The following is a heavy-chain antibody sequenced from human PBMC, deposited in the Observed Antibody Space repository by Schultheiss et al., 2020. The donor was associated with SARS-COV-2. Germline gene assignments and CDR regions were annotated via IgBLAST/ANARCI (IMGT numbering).Heavy chain of an antibody. CDR3: AKDSLEIRARWFDP. J-gene: IGHJ5*02. V-gene: IGHV3-74*01. D-gene: IGHD3-16*01. Sequence: GESLKISCAASEFTFSKYWIHWVRHAPGKGLMWVARINPDGSHTTYADSVRGRFTISRDNSKNTLYLQMNSLRAEDTAVYYCAKDSLEIRARWFDPWGQGTLVTVSS. CDR1: EFTFSKYW. CDR2: INPDGSHT.